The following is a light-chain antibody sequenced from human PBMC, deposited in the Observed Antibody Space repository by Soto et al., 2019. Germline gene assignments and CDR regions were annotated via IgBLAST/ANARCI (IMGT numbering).Light chain of an antibody. CDR1: SCHIGAGYY. CDR2: GNS. Sequence: QSVLTQPPSVSGAPGQRVTLSCTGSSCHIGAGYYVHWYQQLPGTAPKLLIYGNSNRPSGVPDRFSGSRSGTSASLAITGLRAEDEADYYCQSSDSSLSGYYVFGTGTKLTVL. CDR3: QSSDSSLSGYYV. V-gene: IGLV1-40*01. J-gene: IGLJ1*01.